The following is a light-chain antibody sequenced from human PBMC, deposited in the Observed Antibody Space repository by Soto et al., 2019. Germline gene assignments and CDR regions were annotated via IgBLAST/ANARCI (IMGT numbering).Light chain of an antibody. V-gene: IGKV3-11*01. CDR1: QSINSY. CDR2: DAS. J-gene: IGKJ1*01. CDR3: QQRSNWPSDPCT. Sequence: EIVLTQSPATLSLSPGERATLSCRASQSINSYLAWYQQKPGQAPRLLIYDASNRATGIPARFSGSGSGTDFTLTISSLEPDDFAVYYCQQRSNWPSDPCTFGQGNKVEIK.